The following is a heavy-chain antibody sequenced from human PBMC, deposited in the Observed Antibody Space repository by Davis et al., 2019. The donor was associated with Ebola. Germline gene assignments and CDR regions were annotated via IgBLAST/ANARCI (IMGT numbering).Heavy chain of an antibody. CDR3: ARAVGYGYGWRGYYYYYYGMDV. Sequence: ASVKVSCKASGYTFTSYAMHWVRQAPGQRLEWMGWINAGNGNTKYSQKFQGRVTITRDTSASTAYMELSSLRSEDTAAYYCARAVGYGYGWRGYYYYYYGMDVWGQGTTVTVSS. CDR2: INAGNGNT. D-gene: IGHD3-16*01. J-gene: IGHJ6*02. V-gene: IGHV1-3*01. CDR1: GYTFTSYA.